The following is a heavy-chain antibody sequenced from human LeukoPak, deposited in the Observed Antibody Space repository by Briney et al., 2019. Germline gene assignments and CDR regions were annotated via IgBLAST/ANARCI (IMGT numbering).Heavy chain of an antibody. Sequence: SETLSLTYTVSGGSISSGDYYWSWIRQPPGKGLEWIGYIYYSGSTYYNPSLKSRVTISVDTSKNQFSLKLSSVTAADTAVYYCARAKAKYYYGSGSYYNYNWFDPWGQGTLVTVSS. V-gene: IGHV4-30-4*01. CDR3: ARAKAKYYYGSGSYYNYNWFDP. D-gene: IGHD3-10*01. J-gene: IGHJ5*02. CDR1: GGSISSGDYY. CDR2: IYYSGST.